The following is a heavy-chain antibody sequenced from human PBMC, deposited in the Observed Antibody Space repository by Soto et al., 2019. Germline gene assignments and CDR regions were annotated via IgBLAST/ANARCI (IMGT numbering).Heavy chain of an antibody. Sequence: GASVKVSCKASGYAFTSYAMHWVRQAPGQRLEWMGWINAGNGNTKYSQKFQGRVIITRDTPASTAYMELSSLRSEDTAVYYCAKSATVPAAIAYSGQGTLVTVSS. CDR2: INAGNGNT. CDR3: AKSATVPAAIAY. V-gene: IGHV1-3*01. D-gene: IGHD2-2*02. CDR1: GYAFTSYA. J-gene: IGHJ4*02.